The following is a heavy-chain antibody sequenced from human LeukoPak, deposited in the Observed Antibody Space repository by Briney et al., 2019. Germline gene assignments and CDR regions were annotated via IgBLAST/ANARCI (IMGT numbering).Heavy chain of an antibody. CDR1: GFTFSNYW. D-gene: IGHD3-22*01. V-gene: IGHV3-7*01. CDR3: VRDGDTSGYTN. CDR2: IKQDGSEK. Sequence: GGSLRLSCAASGFTFSNYWMTWVRQAPGKGLEWVANIKQDGSEKYYVDSVKGRFTISRDNAKNSLYLQMNSLRAEDTAVYSCVRDGDTSGYTNWGQGTLVTVSS. J-gene: IGHJ4*02.